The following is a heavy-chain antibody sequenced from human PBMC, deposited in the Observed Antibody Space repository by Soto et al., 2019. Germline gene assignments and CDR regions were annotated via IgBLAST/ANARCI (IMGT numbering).Heavy chain of an antibody. CDR3: ARVGATAKTDAFDI. J-gene: IGHJ3*02. CDR2: ISAYNGNT. Sequence: ASVKVSCKASGYTFTSYGISWVRQAPGQGLGWMGWISAYNGNTNYAQKLQGRVTMTTDTSTSTAYMELRSLRSDDTAVYYCARVGATAKTDAFDIWGQGTMVTVSS. V-gene: IGHV1-18*01. CDR1: GYTFTSYG. D-gene: IGHD1-26*01.